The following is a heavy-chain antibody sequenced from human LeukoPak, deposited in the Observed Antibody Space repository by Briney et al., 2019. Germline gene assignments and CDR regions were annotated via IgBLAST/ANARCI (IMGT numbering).Heavy chain of an antibody. CDR1: GGSISSTSYD. V-gene: IGHV4-39*01. D-gene: IGHD2-15*01. CDR2: MYYSGGST. J-gene: IGHJ5*02. Sequence: SETLSLTCTVSGGSISSTSYDWGWIRQPPGKGLEWIGSMYYSGGSTDYNPSLKSRVTISADTSKNQFSLKLRSVTAADTAVYYCARHRAYCSGSKCYSVWFDPWGQGTLVTVSS. CDR3: ARHRAYCSGSKCYSVWFDP.